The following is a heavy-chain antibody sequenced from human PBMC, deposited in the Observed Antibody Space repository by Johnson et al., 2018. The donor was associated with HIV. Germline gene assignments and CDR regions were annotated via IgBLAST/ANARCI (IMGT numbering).Heavy chain of an antibody. CDR2: IRNDGSVT. J-gene: IGHJ3*02. Sequence: EMQLVESGGGLVQPGGSLRLSCAASGFDFSSSWMHWVRQAPGKGLVWVSRIRNDGSVTTYAGSVKGRFTISSDNARNTLYLQMNSLRADDTAVYYCAKDGGSYGGAFDIWGQGTMVTVSS. D-gene: IGHD1-26*01. CDR1: GFDFSSSW. CDR3: AKDGGSYGGAFDI. V-gene: IGHV3-74*01.